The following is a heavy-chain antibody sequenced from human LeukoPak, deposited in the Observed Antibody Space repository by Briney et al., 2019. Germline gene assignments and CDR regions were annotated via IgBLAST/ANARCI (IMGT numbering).Heavy chain of an antibody. Sequence: NPSETLSLTCTVSGDSISSYYWTWIRQPPGKGLEWIGYIHYSGNNNYNPSLKSRVTISLDTSKNQFSLKLSSVTAADTAVYYCARDSGSYYAFDIWGQGTMVTVSS. D-gene: IGHD1-26*01. V-gene: IGHV4-59*12. CDR1: GDSISSYY. CDR3: ARDSGSYYAFDI. CDR2: IHYSGNN. J-gene: IGHJ3*02.